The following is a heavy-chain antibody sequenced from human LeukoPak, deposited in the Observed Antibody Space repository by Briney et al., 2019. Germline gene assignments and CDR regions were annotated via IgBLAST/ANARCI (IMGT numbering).Heavy chain of an antibody. D-gene: IGHD5-12*01. V-gene: IGHV1-8*01. CDR3: ASVGDIVTTIASYFDY. CDR2: MNPNSGNT. CDR1: GYTFTSYD. Sequence: ASVKVSCKASGYTFTSYDIYWVRQATGQGLEWMGWMNPNSGNTGCAQKFQGRVTMTRNTSISTAYMELSSLRSEDTAVYYCASVGDIVTTIASYFDYWGQGTLVTVSS. J-gene: IGHJ4*02.